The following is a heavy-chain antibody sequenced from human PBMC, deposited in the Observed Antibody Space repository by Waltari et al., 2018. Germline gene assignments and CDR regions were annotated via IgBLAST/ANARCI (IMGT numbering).Heavy chain of an antibody. J-gene: IGHJ4*02. CDR3: ATPLTGRAY. V-gene: IGHV3-53*01. Sequence: VNNNYMSWVRQAPGKGLEWVSLMYSDGGANYADSVKGRFTISRDNSKNTVYLQMDSLRADDTAVYYCATPLTGRAYWGQGTLVTVSS. CDR2: MYSDGGA. CDR1: VNNNY.